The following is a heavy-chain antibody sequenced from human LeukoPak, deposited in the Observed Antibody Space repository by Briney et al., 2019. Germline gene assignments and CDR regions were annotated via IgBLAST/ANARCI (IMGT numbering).Heavy chain of an antibody. Sequence: SETLSLTCIVSGGSISNYYWSWFRQPPGKGLEWIGYVYNSGSTDYNPSLKSRVTISADTSKYQISLKLTSVTAADTALYYCARPNTVNYAFDIWGQGTMVTVSS. V-gene: IGHV4-59*08. J-gene: IGHJ3*02. CDR2: VYNSGST. D-gene: IGHD1-20*01. CDR3: ARPNTVNYAFDI. CDR1: GGSISNYY.